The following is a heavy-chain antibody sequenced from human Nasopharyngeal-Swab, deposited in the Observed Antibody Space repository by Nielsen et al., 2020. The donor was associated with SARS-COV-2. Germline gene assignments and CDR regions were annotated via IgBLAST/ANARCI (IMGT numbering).Heavy chain of an antibody. Sequence: GESLKISCAASGFTFSRCWMAWVRQAPGKGLEWVANINQDGSQKYYVDSVKGRFTISRDNAENSLYLQMDSLRADDTAVYYCARDPEYSALDIWGQGTMVTVSS. CDR2: INQDGSQK. V-gene: IGHV3-7*01. CDR3: ARDPEYSALDI. J-gene: IGHJ3*02. D-gene: IGHD1-14*01. CDR1: GFTFSRCW.